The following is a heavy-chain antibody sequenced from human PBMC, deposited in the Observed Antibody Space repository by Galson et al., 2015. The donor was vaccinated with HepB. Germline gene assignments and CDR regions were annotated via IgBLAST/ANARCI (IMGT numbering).Heavy chain of an antibody. CDR2: ISSSGSTI. V-gene: IGHV3-48*03. J-gene: IGHJ4*02. CDR3: AKASLGADYGRFPFDY. D-gene: IGHD4-17*01. CDR1: GFTFSSYE. Sequence: SLRLSCAASGFTFSSYEMNWVRQAPGKGLEWVSYISSSGSTIYYADSVKGRFTVSRDNSKNTLYLQMNSLRAEDTALYFCAKASLGADYGRFPFDYWSQGTLVTVS.